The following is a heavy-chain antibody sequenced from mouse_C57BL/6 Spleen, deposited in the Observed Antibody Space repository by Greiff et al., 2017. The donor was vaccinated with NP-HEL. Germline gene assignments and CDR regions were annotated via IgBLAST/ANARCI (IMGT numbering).Heavy chain of an antibody. V-gene: IGHV6-3*01. CDR3: NNVIWDEAWFAY. CDR2: IRLKSDNYAT. Sequence: EVMLVESGGGLVQPGGSMKLSCVASGFTFSNYWMNWVRQSPEKGLEWVAQIRLKSDNYATHYAESVKGRFTISRDDSKSSVYLQMNNLRAEDTGIYYCNNVIWDEAWFAYWGQGTLVTVSA. J-gene: IGHJ3*01. D-gene: IGHD4-1*01. CDR1: GFTFSNYW.